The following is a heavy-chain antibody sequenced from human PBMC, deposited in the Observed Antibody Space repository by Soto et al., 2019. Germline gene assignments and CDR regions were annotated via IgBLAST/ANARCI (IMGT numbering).Heavy chain of an antibody. CDR3: ARDSLITIFGVVLDY. CDR1: GFTFSSYW. D-gene: IGHD3-3*01. V-gene: IGHV3-7*03. CDR2: IKQDGSEK. Sequence: PGGSLRLSCAASGFTFSSYWMSWVRQAPGKGLEWVANIKQDGSEKYYVDSVKGRFTISRDNAKNSLYLQMNSLRAEDTAVYYCARDSLITIFGVVLDYWGQGTLVTVS. J-gene: IGHJ4*02.